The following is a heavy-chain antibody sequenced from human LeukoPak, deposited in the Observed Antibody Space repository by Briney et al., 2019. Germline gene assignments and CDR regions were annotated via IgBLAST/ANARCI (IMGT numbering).Heavy chain of an antibody. CDR3: AKDMGSSWSIPNNWFDP. D-gene: IGHD6-13*01. CDR1: GFTFSSYA. V-gene: IGHV3-23*01. CDR2: ISGSGGST. J-gene: IGHJ5*02. Sequence: GGSLRLPCAASGFTFSSYAMSWVRQAPGKGLEWVSAISGSGGSTYYADSVKGRFTISRDNSKNTLYLQMNSLRAEDTAVYYCAKDMGSSWSIPNNWFDPWGQGTLVTVSS.